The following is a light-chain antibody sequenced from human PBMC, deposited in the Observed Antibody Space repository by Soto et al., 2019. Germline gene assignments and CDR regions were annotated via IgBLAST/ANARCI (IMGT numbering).Light chain of an antibody. CDR1: QGISSW. Sequence: DIQMTQSPSSVSASVGDRVTITCRASQGISSWVAWYQQKPGKAPNLLIYAASSLQGGVPSRFSGSGSGTEFTLTISSLQPEDFATYYCQQADTFPITFGGGTKVEI. CDR3: QQADTFPIT. V-gene: IGKV1-12*01. J-gene: IGKJ4*01. CDR2: AAS.